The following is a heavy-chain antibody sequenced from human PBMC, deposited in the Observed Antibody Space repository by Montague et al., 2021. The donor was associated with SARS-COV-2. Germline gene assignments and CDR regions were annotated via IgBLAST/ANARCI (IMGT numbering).Heavy chain of an antibody. CDR1: GFSLNTDGVG. D-gene: IGHD3-3*01. CDR3: ARRYDFYRAEAFDV. J-gene: IGHJ3*01. V-gene: IGHV2-5*02. Sequence: PALVKPTQTLTLTCVFSGFSLNTDGVGVAWIRRPPGKALEWLALIYWDGDQRYSPSLKTRLTITKDTSKNRVVLTMTNLDPVDTATYYCARRYDFYRAEAFDVWGQGTMLIVSS. CDR2: IYWDGDQ.